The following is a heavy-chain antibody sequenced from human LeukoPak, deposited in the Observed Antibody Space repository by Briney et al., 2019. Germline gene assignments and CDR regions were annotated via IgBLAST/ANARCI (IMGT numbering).Heavy chain of an antibody. CDR2: ISGSGDNI. D-gene: IGHD4-17*01. J-gene: IGHJ4*02. Sequence: GGSLRLSCAASGFTFSSYAMSWVRQAPGKGLEWVSGISGSGDNIYYADSVKGRFTISRDNSKNTLFLQMNSLRAEDTAVYYCARRGESASYGDYRFDYWGQGTLVTVSS. CDR3: ARRGESASYGDYRFDY. V-gene: IGHV3-23*01. CDR1: GFTFSSYA.